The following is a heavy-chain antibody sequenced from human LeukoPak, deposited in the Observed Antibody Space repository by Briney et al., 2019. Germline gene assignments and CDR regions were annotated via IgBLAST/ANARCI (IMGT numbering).Heavy chain of an antibody. Sequence: GRSLTLSCAASGFTFSSYAMHWVRQAPGKGLEWVSVIYSGGSTYYADSVKGRFTISRDNSKNTLYLQMNSLRAEDTAVYYCARGVEVAGLYYYYYYGMDVWGQGTTVTVSS. CDR2: IYSGGST. V-gene: IGHV3-66*01. CDR3: ARGVEVAGLYYYYYYGMDV. J-gene: IGHJ6*02. CDR1: GFTFSSYA. D-gene: IGHD2-15*01.